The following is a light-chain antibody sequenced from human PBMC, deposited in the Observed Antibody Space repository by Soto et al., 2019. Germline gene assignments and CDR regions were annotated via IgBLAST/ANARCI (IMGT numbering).Light chain of an antibody. J-gene: IGLJ2*01. CDR3: QVWDSSGDWI. CDR1: NIGSKR. V-gene: IGLV3-21*02. Sequence: ELTQSSSVSVAPGQTARITCGGNNIGSKRVHWYQHKPGQAPVLVVYNDNVRPSGIPERFSGSNSGNTATLIISRVEAGDEADYYCQVWDSSGDWIFGGGTKVTVL. CDR2: NDN.